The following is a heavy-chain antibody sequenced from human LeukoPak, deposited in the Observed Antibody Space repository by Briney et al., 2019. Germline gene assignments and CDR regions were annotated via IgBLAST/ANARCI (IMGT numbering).Heavy chain of an antibody. Sequence: PSETLSLTCTVSGGSISSYYWSWIRQPPGKGLEWIGYIYYSGSTNYNPSLKSRVTISVDTSKNQFSLKLSSVTAADTAVYYCARGFAYGGHFDYWGQGTLVTVSS. D-gene: IGHD3-3*01. CDR3: ARGFAYGGHFDY. CDR1: GGSISSYY. CDR2: IYYSGST. J-gene: IGHJ4*02. V-gene: IGHV4-59*12.